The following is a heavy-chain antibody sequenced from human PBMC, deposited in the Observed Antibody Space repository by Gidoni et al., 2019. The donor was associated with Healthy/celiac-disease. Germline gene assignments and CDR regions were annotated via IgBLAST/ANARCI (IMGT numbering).Heavy chain of an antibody. Sequence: QVQLQESVPGLVKPSETLSLTCTVSGGSVSSGSYYWSWIRQPPGKGLEWIGYIYYSGSTNYNPSLKSRVTISVDTSKNQFSLKLSSVTAADTAVYYCARASEQWELTFDYWGQGTLVTVSS. CDR2: IYYSGST. V-gene: IGHV4-61*01. CDR1: GGSVSSGSYY. J-gene: IGHJ4*02. CDR3: ARASEQWELTFDY. D-gene: IGHD1-26*01.